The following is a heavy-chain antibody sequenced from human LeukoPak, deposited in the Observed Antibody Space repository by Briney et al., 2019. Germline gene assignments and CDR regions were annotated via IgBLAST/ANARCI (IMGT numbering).Heavy chain of an antibody. V-gene: IGHV1-2*06. D-gene: IGHD2-2*01. J-gene: IGHJ4*02. CDR1: GYTFTGYY. CDR2: INPNSGGT. CDR3: ERIYCSTTTCYPDY. Sequence: ASVKVSCKASGYTFTGYYMHWVRQAPGQGLEWMGRINPNSGGTNYAQKFQGRVTMTRDASISTAYMELSRLRSDDTAVYYCERIYCSTTTCYPDYWGQGTLVTVSS.